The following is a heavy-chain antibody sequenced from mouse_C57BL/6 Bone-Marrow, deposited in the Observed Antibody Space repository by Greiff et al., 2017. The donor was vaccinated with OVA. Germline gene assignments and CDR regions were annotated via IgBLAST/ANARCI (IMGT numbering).Heavy chain of an antibody. CDR1: GFTFSSYG. V-gene: IGHV5-6*02. D-gene: IGHD1-1*01. Sequence: DVMLVESGGDLVKPGGSLKLSCAASGFTFSSYGMSWVRQTPDKRLEWVATISSGGSYTYYPDSVKGRFTISRDNAKNTLYLQMSSLKSEDTAMYYCASYGSSWYFDVWGTGTTVTVSS. CDR2: ISSGGSYT. J-gene: IGHJ1*03. CDR3: ASYGSSWYFDV.